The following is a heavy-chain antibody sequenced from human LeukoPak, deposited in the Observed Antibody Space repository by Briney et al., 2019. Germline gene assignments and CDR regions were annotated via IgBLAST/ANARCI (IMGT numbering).Heavy chain of an antibody. CDR3: ARVRKTQIYNYGSLDYYYYMDV. CDR1: GGSISSYY. D-gene: IGHD5-18*01. Sequence: EASETLSLTCTVSGGSISSYYWSWIRQPAGKGLEWIGRIYTSGSTNYNPSLKSRVTMSVDTSKNQFSLKLSSVTAADTAVYYCARVRKTQIYNYGSLDYYYYMDVWGKGTTVTVSS. V-gene: IGHV4-4*07. CDR2: IYTSGST. J-gene: IGHJ6*03.